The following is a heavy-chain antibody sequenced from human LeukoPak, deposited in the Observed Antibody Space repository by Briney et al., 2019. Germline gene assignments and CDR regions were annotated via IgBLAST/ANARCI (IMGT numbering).Heavy chain of an antibody. CDR3: ARGQGSEDTQNWFDP. J-gene: IGHJ5*02. V-gene: IGHV1-2*04. CDR1: GYTFTGYY. Sequence: ASVKVSCKASGYTFTGYYMHWVRQAPGQGLEWMGWINPNSGGTNYAQKFQGWVTMTRDTSISTAYMELSRLRSDDTAVYYCARGQGSEDTQNWFDPWGQGTLVTVSS. CDR2: INPNSGGT. D-gene: IGHD2-15*01.